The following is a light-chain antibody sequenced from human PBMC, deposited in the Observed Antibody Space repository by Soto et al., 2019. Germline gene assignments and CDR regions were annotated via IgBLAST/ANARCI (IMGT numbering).Light chain of an antibody. J-gene: IGKJ1*01. Sequence: IQMTQSPSTLSASIGDRVTITCRARQSIRTWLAWYQQRPGKAPKLLIYDASSVESGVPSRFSGSGSGTEFSLTISSLQSDDFATYYCQQYNSSPWTFGPGTKVEMK. CDR2: DAS. V-gene: IGKV1-5*01. CDR1: QSIRTW. CDR3: QQYNSSPWT.